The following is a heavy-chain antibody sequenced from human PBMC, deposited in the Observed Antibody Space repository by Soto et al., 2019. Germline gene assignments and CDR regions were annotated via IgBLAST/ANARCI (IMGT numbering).Heavy chain of an antibody. V-gene: IGHV3-15*01. CDR1: GFTFSNAW. CDR2: IKSKTDGGTT. J-gene: IGHJ4*02. D-gene: IGHD6-19*01. Sequence: GGSLRLSCAASGFTFSNAWMSWVRQAPGKGLEWVGRIKSKTDGGTTDYAAPVKGRFTISRDDSKNTLYLQMNSLKTEDTAVYYCTLGDSSGWEDYFDYWGQGTLVTVSS. CDR3: TLGDSSGWEDYFDY.